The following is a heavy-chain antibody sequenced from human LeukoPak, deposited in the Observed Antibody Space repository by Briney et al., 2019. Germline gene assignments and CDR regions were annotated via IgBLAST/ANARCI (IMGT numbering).Heavy chain of an antibody. D-gene: IGHD3-22*01. J-gene: IGHJ4*02. Sequence: SETLSLTCTVSGGSISSYYWSWIRQPAGKGLEWIGRIYTSGSTNYNPSLKSRVTISVDTSNNQFSLKLSSVTAADTAVYYCARGVAYYYDSSGYFDYWGQGTLVTVSS. CDR3: ARGVAYYYDSSGYFDY. CDR1: GGSISSYY. V-gene: IGHV4-4*07. CDR2: IYTSGST.